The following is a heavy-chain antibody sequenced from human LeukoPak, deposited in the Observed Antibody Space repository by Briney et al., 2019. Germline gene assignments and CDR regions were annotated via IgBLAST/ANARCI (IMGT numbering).Heavy chain of an antibody. D-gene: IGHD1-7*01. Sequence: VASVKVSCKASGYTFTSYYMHWVRQAPGQGLEWMGIINPSGGSTSYAQKFQGRVTITTDESTSTAYMELSSLRSEDTAVYYCASITGTTRLNWFDPWGQGTLVTVSS. J-gene: IGHJ5*02. CDR3: ASITGTTRLNWFDP. CDR1: GYTFTSYY. CDR2: INPSGGST. V-gene: IGHV1-46*01.